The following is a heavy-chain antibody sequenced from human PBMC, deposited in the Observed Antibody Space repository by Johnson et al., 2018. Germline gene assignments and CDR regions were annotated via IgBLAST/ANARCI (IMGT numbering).Heavy chain of an antibody. CDR1: GGTFSSYA. CDR2: IIPIFGTA. Sequence: QVQLVQSGAEVKKPGSSVKVSCKASGGTFSSYAISWVRQAPGQGLEWMGGIIPIFGTANYAQKFQGRVTITADGSTSTAYMERSSLGSEDTAVYSCAKGREWFGELLAFDIWGQGTMVTVSS. J-gene: IGHJ3*02. D-gene: IGHD3-10*01. V-gene: IGHV1-69*12. CDR3: AKGREWFGELLAFDI.